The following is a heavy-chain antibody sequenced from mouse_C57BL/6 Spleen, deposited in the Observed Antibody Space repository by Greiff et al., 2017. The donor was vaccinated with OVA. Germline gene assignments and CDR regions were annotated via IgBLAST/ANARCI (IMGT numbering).Heavy chain of an antibody. CDR3: ARAYGSSSQFNY. V-gene: IGHV1-18*01. D-gene: IGHD1-1*01. Sequence: VQLKESGPELVKPGASVKIPCKASGYTFTDYNMDWVKQSHGKSLEWIGDINPNNGGTIYNQKFKGKATLTVDKSSSTAYMELRSLTSEDTAVYYCARAYGSSSQFNYWGQGTTLTVSS. J-gene: IGHJ2*01. CDR1: GYTFTDYN. CDR2: INPNNGGT.